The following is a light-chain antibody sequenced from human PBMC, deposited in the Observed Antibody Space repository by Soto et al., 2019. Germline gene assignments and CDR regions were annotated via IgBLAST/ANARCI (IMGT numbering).Light chain of an antibody. CDR2: KAS. Sequence: DIQMTQSPSTLSASVGDRVTTTYRASKSISSGLAWYQQKPGKAPKRLIYKASSLESGVPSRFSGSGSWTEFTLTISSLQPDGFATYYCQQYNSFTWTFGQGTKVEIK. V-gene: IGKV1-5*03. CDR1: KSISSG. CDR3: QQYNSFTWT. J-gene: IGKJ1*01.